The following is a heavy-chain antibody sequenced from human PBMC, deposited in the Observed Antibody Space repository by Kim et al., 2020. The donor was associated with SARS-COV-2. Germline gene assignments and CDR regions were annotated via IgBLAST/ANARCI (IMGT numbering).Heavy chain of an antibody. CDR2: INAGNGNT. Sequence: ASVKVSCKASGYTFTSYAMHWVRQAPGQRLEWMGWINAGNGNTKYSQKFQGRVTITRDTSASTAYMELSSLRSEDTAVYYCARDGPQGRELLHYYYGMDVWGQGTTVTVSS. CDR3: ARDGPQGRELLHYYYGMDV. V-gene: IGHV1-3*01. D-gene: IGHD1-26*01. J-gene: IGHJ6*02. CDR1: GYTFTSYA.